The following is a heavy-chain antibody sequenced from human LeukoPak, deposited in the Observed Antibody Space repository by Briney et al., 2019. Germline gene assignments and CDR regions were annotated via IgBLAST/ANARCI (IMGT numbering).Heavy chain of an antibody. D-gene: IGHD3-10*01. V-gene: IGHV4-34*01. CDR3: ARAPSLYGSGSYYTPYYYYGMDV. CDR2: INHSGST. Sequence: PETLSLTCAVYGGSFSGYYWSWIRQPPGKGLEWIGEINHSGSTNYNPSLKSRVTISVDTSKNQFSLKLSSVTAADTAVYYCARAPSLYGSGSYYTPYYYYGMDVWGKGTTVTVSS. J-gene: IGHJ6*04. CDR1: GGSFSGYY.